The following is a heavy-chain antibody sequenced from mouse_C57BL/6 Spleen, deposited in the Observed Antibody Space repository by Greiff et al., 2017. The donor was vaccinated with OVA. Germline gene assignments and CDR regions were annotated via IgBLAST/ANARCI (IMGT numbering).Heavy chain of an antibody. CDR3: ARDPSRGYYAMDY. J-gene: IGHJ4*01. CDR1: GYSITSGYY. Sequence: EVQLQQSGPGLVKPSQSLSLTCSVTGYSITSGYYWNWIRQFPGNKLEWMGYISYDGSNNYNPSLKNRISITRDTSKNQFFLKLNSVTTEDTATYYCARDPSRGYYAMDYWGQGASVTVSS. V-gene: IGHV3-6*01. CDR2: ISYDGSN.